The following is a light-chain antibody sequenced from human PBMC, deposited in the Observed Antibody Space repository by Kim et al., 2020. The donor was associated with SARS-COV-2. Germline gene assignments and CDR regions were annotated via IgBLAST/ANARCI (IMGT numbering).Light chain of an antibody. Sequence: PGESATLSCTASNNVDINLAWYQQTPVQPPMRLIYDAAIRAAGIPDRFSGSGSGTDFTLVIGSLAPEDFAVYYCQQRGIWPPALTFGGGTKVDIK. CDR2: DAA. CDR1: NNVDIN. CDR3: QQRGIWPPALT. J-gene: IGKJ4*01. V-gene: IGKV3-11*01.